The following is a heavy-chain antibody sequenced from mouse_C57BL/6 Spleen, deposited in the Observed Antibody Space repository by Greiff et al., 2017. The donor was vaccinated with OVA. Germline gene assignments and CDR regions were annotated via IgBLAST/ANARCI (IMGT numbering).Heavy chain of an antibody. CDR2: IYPGDGDT. J-gene: IGHJ2*01. D-gene: IGHD2-4*01. CDR3: ARWGYDYDEDFDY. V-gene: IGHV1-82*01. CDR1: GYAFSSSW. Sequence: QVQLQQSGPELVKPGASVKISCKASGYAFSSSWMNWVKQRPGKGLEWIGRIYPGDGDTNSNGKFKGKATLTADKSSSTAYMQLSSLTSEDSAVYFCARWGYDYDEDFDYWGQGTTLTVSS.